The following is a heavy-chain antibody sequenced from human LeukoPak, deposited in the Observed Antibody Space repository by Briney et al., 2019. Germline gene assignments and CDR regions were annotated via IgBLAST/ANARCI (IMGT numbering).Heavy chain of an antibody. D-gene: IGHD4-17*01. CDR3: ATMEDYGDYNWFDP. CDR1: GGSFSSYA. Sequence: ASVKVSCKASGGSFSSYAINWVRQAPGQGLEWMGGIIPIFGKANYAQKFQDRVAITAVESMSTVYMELSSLRSEDTAVYYCATMEDYGDYNWFDPWGQGTLVTVSS. J-gene: IGHJ5*02. V-gene: IGHV1-69*01. CDR2: IIPIFGKA.